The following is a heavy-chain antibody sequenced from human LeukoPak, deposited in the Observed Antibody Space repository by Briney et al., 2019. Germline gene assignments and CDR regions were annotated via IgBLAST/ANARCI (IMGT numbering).Heavy chain of an antibody. J-gene: IGHJ4*02. D-gene: IGHD3-10*01. Sequence: GGSLRLSCAASGFTFNNYAMHWVRQAPGKGLEWVAVISFDGNNKYYADSVKGRFIISRDNSKNTMDLQLNSLRPEDTSVYYCARDSSMVFDYWGQGTLVTVSS. V-gene: IGHV3-30-3*01. CDR2: ISFDGNNK. CDR3: ARDSSMVFDY. CDR1: GFTFNNYA.